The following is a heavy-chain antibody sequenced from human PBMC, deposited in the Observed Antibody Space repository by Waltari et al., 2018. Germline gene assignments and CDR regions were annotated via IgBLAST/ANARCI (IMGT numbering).Heavy chain of an antibody. D-gene: IGHD1-20*01. CDR1: GILFHYFA. V-gene: IGHV3-23*01. J-gene: IGHJ4*02. CDR3: AKPFYNWDDPLHS. CDR2: ITVSDDT. Sequence: EVQLLESGGGLVQPGGSLRLSCAASGILFHYFAINWVRLAPGTGLDWVAAITVSDDTFYADSVMGRFTVSRDTSKNTVYLQMNGLRAEDTAIYYCAKPFYNWDDPLHSWGQGTLVAVSS.